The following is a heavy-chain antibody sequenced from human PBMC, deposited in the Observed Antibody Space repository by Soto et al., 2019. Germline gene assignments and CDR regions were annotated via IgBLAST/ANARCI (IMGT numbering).Heavy chain of an antibody. V-gene: IGHV4-30-4*01. CDR1: GVSITGGDYY. CDR2: IFYSGAT. Sequence: QVQLQESGPGLLKPSQTLSLTCTVSGVSITGGDYYWSWIRQAPGKGLEWIGNIFYSGATPYNPSLKSRVTISLDRSKNHFSLKLDSMTEADTAVYYCARDRRVTNSRSQGDSYHSGLDVWGQGTTVTVSS. J-gene: IGHJ6*02. D-gene: IGHD2-15*01. CDR3: ARDRRVTNSRSQGDSYHSGLDV.